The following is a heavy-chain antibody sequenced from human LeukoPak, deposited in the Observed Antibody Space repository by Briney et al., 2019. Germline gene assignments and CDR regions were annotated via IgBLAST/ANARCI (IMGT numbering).Heavy chain of an antibody. Sequence: GESLKISCKGSGYSFTSYWIGWVRQMPGKGLEWMGIIYPGDSDTTTSPSFQGQVTISADKSISTAYLQWSSLKASDTAMYYCARGYNYGSDTFDYWGQGTLVTVSS. V-gene: IGHV5-51*01. D-gene: IGHD5-18*01. J-gene: IGHJ4*02. CDR3: ARGYNYGSDTFDY. CDR1: GYSFTSYW. CDR2: IYPGDSDT.